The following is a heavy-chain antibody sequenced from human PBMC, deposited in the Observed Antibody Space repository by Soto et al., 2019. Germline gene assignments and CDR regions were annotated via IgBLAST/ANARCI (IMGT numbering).Heavy chain of an antibody. CDR2: IYYSGST. Sequence: SETLSLTCTVSGGSISSGGYYWSWIRQHPGKGLEWIGYIYYSGSTYYNPSLKSRVTISVDTSKRQFPLRLSAVTTADTAVYYCASGYFFHSESCSYLDYWGQGTLVTVSS. CDR3: ASGYFFHSESCSYLDY. V-gene: IGHV4-31*03. CDR1: GGSISSGGYY. D-gene: IGHD3-10*01. J-gene: IGHJ4*02.